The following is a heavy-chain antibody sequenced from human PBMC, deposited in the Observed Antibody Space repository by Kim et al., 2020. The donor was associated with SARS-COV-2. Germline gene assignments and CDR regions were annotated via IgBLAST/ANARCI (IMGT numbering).Heavy chain of an antibody. D-gene: IGHD3-9*01. J-gene: IGHJ6*02. CDR3: ARDSGSTPVFLLDYYYYYGMDV. CDR2: ISYDGSNK. Sequence: GGSLRLSCAASGFTFSSYAMHWVRQAPGKGLEWVAVISYDGSNKYYADSVKGRFTISRDNSKNTLYLQMNSLRAEDTAVYYCARDSGSTPVFLLDYYYYYGMDVWGQGTTVTVSS. V-gene: IGHV3-30-3*01. CDR1: GFTFSSYA.